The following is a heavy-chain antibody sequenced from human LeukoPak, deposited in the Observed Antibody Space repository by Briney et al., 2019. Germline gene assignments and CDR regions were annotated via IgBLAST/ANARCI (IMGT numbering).Heavy chain of an antibody. CDR2: IKSNQDGGIT. Sequence: GGSLRLSCIISGYFFPNAFLKGCRQAPGRGLEWVGRIKSNQDGGITDYAAPVQDRFTISRDDSKNTMYLQMNNLKTEETAVYYCTTASKWCTYNWGQGTLVTVSS. CDR1: GYFFPNAF. CDR3: TTASKWCTYN. V-gene: IGHV3-15*01. J-gene: IGHJ4*02. D-gene: IGHD2-8*02.